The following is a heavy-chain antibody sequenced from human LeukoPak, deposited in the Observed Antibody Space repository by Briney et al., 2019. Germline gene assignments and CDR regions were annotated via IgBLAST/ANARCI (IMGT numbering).Heavy chain of an antibody. CDR2: IWYDGRNK. CDR3: ARDPYSRSSGSGDY. Sequence: GGSLRLSCAASGFTFSSYGMRWVRQAPGKGLEWVAVIWYDGRNKHYADSVKGRFTISRDNARKTLFLQMNSLRAEDTAVYYCARDPYSRSSGSGDYWGQGTLVTVSS. CDR1: GFTFSSYG. D-gene: IGHD6-13*01. J-gene: IGHJ4*02. V-gene: IGHV3-33*01.